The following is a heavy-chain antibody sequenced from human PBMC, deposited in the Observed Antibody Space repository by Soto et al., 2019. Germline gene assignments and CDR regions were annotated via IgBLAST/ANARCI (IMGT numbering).Heavy chain of an antibody. CDR3: ATLGEYSSSWYMN. J-gene: IGHJ4*02. D-gene: IGHD6-13*01. Sequence: VQLVESGGGVVQPGRSLRLSCAASGFTFSSYAMSWVRQAPGKGLEWVSIISGSGGSTYYADSVKGRFTISRDNSKNTLYLQMNSLRAEDTAVYYCATLGEYSSSWYMNWGQGTLVTVSS. CDR2: ISGSGGST. CDR1: GFTFSSYA. V-gene: IGHV3-23*04.